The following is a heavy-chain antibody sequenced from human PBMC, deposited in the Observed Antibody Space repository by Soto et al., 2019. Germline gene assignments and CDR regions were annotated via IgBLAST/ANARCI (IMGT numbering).Heavy chain of an antibody. CDR2: IYHSGST. J-gene: IGHJ4*02. D-gene: IGHD1-20*01. CDR1: GGSISSGGYS. CDR3: ASSHAGARITTVVH. Sequence: QLQLQESGSGLVKPSQTLSLTCAVSGGSISSGGYSWSWIRQPPGKGLEWIGYIYHSGSTYYNPSLERRGTIAVDRSKNQFSLKLSSVTAADTAVYYCASSHAGARITTVVHWGQGTLVTVSS. V-gene: IGHV4-30-2*01.